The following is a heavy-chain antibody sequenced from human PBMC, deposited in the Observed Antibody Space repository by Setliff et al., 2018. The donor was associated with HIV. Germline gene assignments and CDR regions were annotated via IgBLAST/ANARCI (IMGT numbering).Heavy chain of an antibody. V-gene: IGHV1-69*05. CDR3: ATDAYHDFLTGPTPGAFDI. D-gene: IGHD3-9*01. CDR1: GGTFSSYA. CDR2: IIPIFGTA. Sequence: SVKVSCKASGGTFSSYAISWVRQAPGQGLEWMGGIIPIFGTANYAQKFQGRVTITTDESTSTAYMELRSLRSDDTAVYYCATDAYHDFLTGPTPGAFDIWGQGTMVTVSS. J-gene: IGHJ3*02.